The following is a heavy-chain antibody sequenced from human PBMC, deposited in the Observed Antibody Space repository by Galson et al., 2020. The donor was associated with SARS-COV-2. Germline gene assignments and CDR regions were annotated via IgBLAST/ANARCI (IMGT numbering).Heavy chain of an antibody. CDR1: GGSISSGDYY. J-gene: IGHJ2*01. CDR2: LYYSGDT. Sequence: SETLSLTCTVSGGSISSGDYYWSWIRQPPGGGLEWIGYLYYSGDTYYNPSLKSRVIISVDTPKNQFSLKLSSVTAADTAVYYCVRAGDYVWGSYRHLGSYWYFGLWGRGALITVSS. V-gene: IGHV4-30-4*01. CDR3: VRAGDYVWGSYRHLGSYWYFGL. D-gene: IGHD3-16*02.